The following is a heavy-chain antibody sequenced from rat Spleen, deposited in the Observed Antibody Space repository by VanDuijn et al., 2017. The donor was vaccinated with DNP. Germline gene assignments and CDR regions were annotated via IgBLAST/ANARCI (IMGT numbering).Heavy chain of an antibody. J-gene: IGHJ4*01. CDR2: ITNSGDNT. D-gene: IGHD1-6*01. Sequence: EVQLVESGGGLVQPGRSLKLSCAASGFTFTNYGMAWVRQAPTKGLEWVASITNSGDNTYYRDSGKGRFTISRDNAKSTLYLQMDSLRSEDTATYYCTTAGGRLRIITTSYAMDAWGQGTSVTVSS. V-gene: IGHV5S13*01. CDR1: GFTFTNYG. CDR3: TTAGGRLRIITTSYAMDA.